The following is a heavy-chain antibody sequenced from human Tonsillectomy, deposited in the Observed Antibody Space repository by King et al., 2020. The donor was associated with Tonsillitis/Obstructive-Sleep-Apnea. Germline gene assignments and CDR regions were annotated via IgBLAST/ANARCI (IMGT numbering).Heavy chain of an antibody. CDR1: GFTFSSYW. D-gene: IGHD3-3*01. Sequence: VQLVESGGGLVQPGGSLRLSCAASGFTFSSYWMHWVRQAPGKGLVWVSRINSDGRSTSYADSVKVRFTISRDNAKNTLYLQMNSLRAEDTAVYYCARGGGGDITIFGVADGYYYMDVWGKGTTSPSP. CDR2: INSDGRST. J-gene: IGHJ6*03. CDR3: ARGGGGDITIFGVADGYYYMDV. V-gene: IGHV3-74*01.